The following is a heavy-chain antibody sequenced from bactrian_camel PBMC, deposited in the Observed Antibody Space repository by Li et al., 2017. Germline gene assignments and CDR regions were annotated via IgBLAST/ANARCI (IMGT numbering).Heavy chain of an antibody. J-gene: IGHJ4*01. V-gene: IGHV3S68*01. CDR2: IGRDGIT. Sequence: VQLVESGGGSVQAGGSLRLSCAASGYTVSSTRMGRFRQAPGKEREGVACIGRDGITMYSDSVKGRFTISADNAKNTLYLQLSSLKTEDTAMYYCAPGVYWGQGTQVAVS. CDR1: GYTVSSTR. CDR3: APGVY. D-gene: IGHD5*01.